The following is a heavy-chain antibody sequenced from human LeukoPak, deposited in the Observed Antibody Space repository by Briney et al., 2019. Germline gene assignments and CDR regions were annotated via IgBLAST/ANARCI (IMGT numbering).Heavy chain of an antibody. J-gene: IGHJ3*02. Sequence: GGSLRLSCTASRFTFRNYGMHWVRQAPGKGLEWVAFIHCDGKNEYYGDSVKGRFTVSRDNSKNTLYLQMNSLSAEDTAIYYCAKDFMHSSTWYDAFDMWGQGTMVTVSS. CDR1: RFTFRNYG. CDR2: IHCDGKNE. V-gene: IGHV3-30*02. CDR3: AKDFMHSSTWYDAFDM. D-gene: IGHD2-2*01.